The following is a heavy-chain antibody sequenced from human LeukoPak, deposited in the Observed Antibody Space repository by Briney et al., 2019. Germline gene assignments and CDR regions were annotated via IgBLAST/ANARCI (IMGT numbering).Heavy chain of an antibody. Sequence: ASVKVSCKASGYTFTGYYMHWVRQAPGQGLEWMGWINPNSGGTNYAQKFQGRVTMTRDTSISTAYMELSRLRSDDTAVYYCARGGFGKFQYYYYGMDVWGQGTTVTVSS. CDR1: GYTFTGYY. D-gene: IGHD3-10*01. CDR2: INPNSGGT. CDR3: ARGGFGKFQYYYYGMDV. J-gene: IGHJ6*02. V-gene: IGHV1-2*02.